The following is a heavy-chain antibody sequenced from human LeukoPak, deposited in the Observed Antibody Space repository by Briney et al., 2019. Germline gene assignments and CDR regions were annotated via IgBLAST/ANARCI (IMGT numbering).Heavy chain of an antibody. CDR3: ARSGGGSSSWYSPYYYYMDV. J-gene: IGHJ6*03. CDR2: INSDGSST. D-gene: IGHD6-13*01. CDR1: GFTFSSYW. V-gene: IGHV3-74*01. Sequence: GGSLRLSCAASGFTFSSYWMHWVRQAPGKGLVWVSRINSDGSSTSYADSVKGRFTISRDNAKNTLYLQMNSLRAEDTAVYYCARSGGGSSSWYSPYYYYMDVWGKGTTVTISS.